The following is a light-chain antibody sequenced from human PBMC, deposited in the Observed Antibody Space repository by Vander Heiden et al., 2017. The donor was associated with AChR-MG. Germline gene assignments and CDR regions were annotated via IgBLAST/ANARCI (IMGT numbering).Light chain of an antibody. CDR1: QDIRNY. CDR3: LQHSSYPLT. J-gene: IGKJ4*01. CDR2: GAS. V-gene: IGKV1-16*02. Sequence: DIQMTQSPSSLSASVGDTVTITCRASQDIRNYLGWFQQKPGKAPKSLIYGASSLQRGVPSKFSGSGSGTDFILTINNLQPEDSAAYYCLQHSSYPLTFGGGTKVEIK.